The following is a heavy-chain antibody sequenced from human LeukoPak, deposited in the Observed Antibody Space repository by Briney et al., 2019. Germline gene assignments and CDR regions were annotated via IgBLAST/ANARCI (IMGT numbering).Heavy chain of an antibody. CDR1: GYSISSGYY. CDR2: IYHSGST. J-gene: IGHJ4*02. V-gene: IGHV4-38-2*02. Sequence: SETLSLTCTVSGYSISSGYYWGWIRQPPGKGLEWIGSIYHSGSTYYNPSLKSRVTISVDTSKNQFSLKLSSVTAADTAVYYCARALYSGSLTFSDYWGQGTLVTVSS. D-gene: IGHD1-26*01. CDR3: ARALYSGSLTFSDY.